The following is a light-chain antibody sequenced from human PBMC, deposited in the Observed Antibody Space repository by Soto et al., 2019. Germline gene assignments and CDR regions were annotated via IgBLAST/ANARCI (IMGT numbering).Light chain of an antibody. Sequence: QSVLTQPPSASGSPGQSVTISCTGTSSDVGGYNYVSWYQQHPGKAPKLMIYEVTKRPSGVPDRFSGSKSGTTASLTVSGLQAEDEADYYCCSYAGSNNLKVFGAGTKLTVL. CDR1: SSDVGGYNY. V-gene: IGLV2-8*01. CDR3: CSYAGSNNLKV. J-gene: IGLJ1*01. CDR2: EVT.